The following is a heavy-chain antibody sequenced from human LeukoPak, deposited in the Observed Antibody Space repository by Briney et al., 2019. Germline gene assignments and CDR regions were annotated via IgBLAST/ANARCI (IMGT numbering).Heavy chain of an antibody. CDR1: GFTFRNHW. CDR2: ITPDGSGD. V-gene: IGHV3-7*01. D-gene: IGHD1-7*01. CDR3: ARLMGTVTTYDY. Sequence: GGSLRLSCAASGFTFRNHWMSWVRPAPGRGLEWVASITPDGSGDYYLDSVKGRFTISRDNAENSLFLQMSSLGAEDTAVYYCARLMGTVTTYDYRGQGTLVTVSS. J-gene: IGHJ4*02.